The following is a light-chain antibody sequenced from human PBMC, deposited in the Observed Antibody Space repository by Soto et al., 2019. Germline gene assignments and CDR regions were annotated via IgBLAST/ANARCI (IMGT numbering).Light chain of an antibody. V-gene: IGLV1-51*01. Sequence: QSVLTQPPSVSAAPGQKVTISCSGSSSNIENNYVSWYQQLPGTAPRLLIYDNNNRPSGIPDRFSGSKSGTSATLGVTGLQTDDEADYYCGTWDNSLHAAVFGGGTKLTVL. CDR3: GTWDNSLHAAV. J-gene: IGLJ2*01. CDR1: SSNIENNY. CDR2: DNN.